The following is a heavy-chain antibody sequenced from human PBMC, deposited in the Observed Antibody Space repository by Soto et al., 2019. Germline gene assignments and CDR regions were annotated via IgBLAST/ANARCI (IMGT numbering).Heavy chain of an antibody. J-gene: IGHJ6*02. CDR1: GGTFSSYA. V-gene: IGHV1-69*01. Sequence: QVQLVQSGAEVKKPGSSVKVSCTASGGTFSSYAISWVRQAPGQGLEWMGGIIPIFGTANYAQKFQGRVTITADESTSTAYMELSSLRSEDTAVYYCARDLGGYHTDGMDVWGQGTTVTVSS. CDR2: IIPIFGTA. D-gene: IGHD3-3*01. CDR3: ARDLGGYHTDGMDV.